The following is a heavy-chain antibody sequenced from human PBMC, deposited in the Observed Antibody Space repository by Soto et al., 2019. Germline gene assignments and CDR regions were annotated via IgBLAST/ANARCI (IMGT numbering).Heavy chain of an antibody. CDR2: MNPNTGNT. Sequence: ASVKVSCKASGYTVTNYDINCVRQATGQVLEYMGWMNPNTGNTGYAQKFQGRVTMTRDTSTSTAYMELSSLRSEDTAVYFCARGYDYYYGVDVWGQGTTVTVSS. J-gene: IGHJ6*02. CDR1: GYTVTNYD. CDR3: ARGYDYYYGVDV. V-gene: IGHV1-8*01.